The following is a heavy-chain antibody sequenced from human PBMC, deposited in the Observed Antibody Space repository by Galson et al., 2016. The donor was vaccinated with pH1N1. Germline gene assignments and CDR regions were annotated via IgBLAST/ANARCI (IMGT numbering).Heavy chain of an antibody. D-gene: IGHD7-27*01. Sequence: SVKVSCKASGYIFTSDYFHWVRQAPGQGLEWMGVIGPSNGGTAFAQKLQGLVTMTRDTSTSTVYMELRGLKSEDTAVYYCIRDLGRLRDFWGQGTLVTVSS. V-gene: IGHV1-46*03. CDR3: IRDLGRLRDF. J-gene: IGHJ4*02. CDR2: IGPSNGGT. CDR1: GYIFTSDY.